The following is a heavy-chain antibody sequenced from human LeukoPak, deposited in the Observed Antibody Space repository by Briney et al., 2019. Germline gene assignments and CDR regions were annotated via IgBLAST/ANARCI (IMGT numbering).Heavy chain of an antibody. Sequence: PGGSLRLSCAASGFTFSSYWMQWVRQGPGKGLVWVSRISSDGSNTSYADSVKGRFTISRDNAKNTLYLQMNSLRAEDTAVYYCARLKSGTPDYWGQGTLVTVSS. V-gene: IGHV3-74*01. J-gene: IGHJ4*02. CDR3: ARLKSGTPDY. CDR2: ISSDGSNT. CDR1: GFTFSSYW. D-gene: IGHD1-26*01.